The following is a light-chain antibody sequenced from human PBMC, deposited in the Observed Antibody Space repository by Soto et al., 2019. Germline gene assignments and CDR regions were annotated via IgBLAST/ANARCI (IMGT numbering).Light chain of an antibody. J-gene: IGLJ2*01. V-gene: IGLV1-44*01. CDR3: ATWDDSLNVV. CDR1: SSNIGSST. CDR2: SDN. Sequence: QAVVTQPPSASGTPGQRVTISCSGSSSNIGSSTVNWYQQLPGTAPKLLIYSDNQRPSAVPGRFSGSKSGTSASLAISGLLSEDEADYYCATWDDSLNVVFGGGTKLTVL.